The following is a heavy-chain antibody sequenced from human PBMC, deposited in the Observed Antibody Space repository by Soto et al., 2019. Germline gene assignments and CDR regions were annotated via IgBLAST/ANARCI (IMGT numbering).Heavy chain of an antibody. CDR2: INPSGGST. D-gene: IGHD2-15*01. CDR1: GYTFTSYY. CDR3: ARVPYCSGGSCPNWFDP. Sequence: ASVKVSCKASGYTFTSYYMHWVRQAPGQGLEWMGIINPSGGSTSYGQKFQGRVTMTRDTSTSTVYMELSSLRSEDTAVYYCARVPYCSGGSCPNWFDPWGQGTPVTVSS. V-gene: IGHV1-46*01. J-gene: IGHJ5*02.